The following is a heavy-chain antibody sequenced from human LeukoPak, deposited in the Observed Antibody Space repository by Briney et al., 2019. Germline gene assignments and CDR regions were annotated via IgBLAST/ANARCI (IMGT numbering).Heavy chain of an antibody. J-gene: IGHJ6*02. D-gene: IGHD3-3*01. V-gene: IGHV4-34*01. Sequence: SETLSLTCAVYGGSFSGYYWSWIRQPPGKGLEWIGEINHSGSTNYNPSLKSRVTISVDTSKNQFSLKLSSVTVADTAVYYCAGALVWSGYYNYYYYGMDVWGQGTTVTVSS. CDR2: INHSGST. CDR3: AGALVWSGYYNYYYYGMDV. CDR1: GGSFSGYY.